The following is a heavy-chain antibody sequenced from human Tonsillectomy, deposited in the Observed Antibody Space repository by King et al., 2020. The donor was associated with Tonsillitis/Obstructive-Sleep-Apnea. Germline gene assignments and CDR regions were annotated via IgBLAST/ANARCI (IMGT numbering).Heavy chain of an antibody. CDR2: IYYSGST. V-gene: IGHV4-59*08. Sequence: VQLQESGPGLVKPSETLSLTCTVPGGSISSYYWSWIRQPPGKGLEWIGYIYYSGSTNYNPSLKSRVTISIDTSKNQFSLKLTSVTAADTAVYYCAGTGAIGNWFDPWGQGTLVTVSS. J-gene: IGHJ5*02. CDR1: GGSISSYY. D-gene: IGHD2-2*02. CDR3: AGTGAIGNWFDP.